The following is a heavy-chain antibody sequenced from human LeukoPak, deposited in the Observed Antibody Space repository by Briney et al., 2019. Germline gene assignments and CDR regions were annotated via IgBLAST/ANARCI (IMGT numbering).Heavy chain of an antibody. Sequence: GGSLRLSCAASGFTFSSYSMNWVRQAPGKGLEWVSYISSSSSTIYYADSVKGRFTISRDNAKNSLYLQMNSLRAEDTAVYYCARETPEWWELPYGMDVWGQGTTVIVSS. V-gene: IGHV3-48*04. CDR2: ISSSSSTI. D-gene: IGHD1-26*01. CDR1: GFTFSSYS. CDR3: ARETPEWWELPYGMDV. J-gene: IGHJ6*02.